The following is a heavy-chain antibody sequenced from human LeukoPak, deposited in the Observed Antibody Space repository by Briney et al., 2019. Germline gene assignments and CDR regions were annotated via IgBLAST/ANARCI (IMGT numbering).Heavy chain of an antibody. Sequence: SQTLSLTCTVSGGSISSGGYYWSWIRQHPGKGLEWIGYIYYSGSTYYNPSLKSRVTISVDTSKNQFSLKPSSVTAADTAVYYCARDLRGESNWFDPWGQGTLVTVSS. CDR2: IYYSGST. CDR3: ARDLRGESNWFDP. CDR1: GGSISSGGYY. J-gene: IGHJ5*02. D-gene: IGHD3-10*01. V-gene: IGHV4-31*03.